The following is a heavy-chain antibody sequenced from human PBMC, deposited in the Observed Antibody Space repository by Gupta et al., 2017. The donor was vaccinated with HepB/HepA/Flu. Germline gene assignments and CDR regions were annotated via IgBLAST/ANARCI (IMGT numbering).Heavy chain of an antibody. V-gene: IGHV1-18*01. Sequence: QVQLVQSGAEVKKPGASVKVSCKASGYTFTSYGITWVRQAPGQGLEWMGWISGHNGYTHYEQKLQGRGTMTTDTSTNKAYMERRSLRSDDTAVYYCARELDTVTTYWGQGTLVTVSA. D-gene: IGHD4-17*01. CDR1: GYTFTSYG. CDR2: ISGHNGYT. CDR3: ARELDTVTTY. J-gene: IGHJ4*02.